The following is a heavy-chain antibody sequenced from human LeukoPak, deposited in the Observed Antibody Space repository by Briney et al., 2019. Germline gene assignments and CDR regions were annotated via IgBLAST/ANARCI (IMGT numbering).Heavy chain of an antibody. Sequence: GGSLRLSRAASGFTFSSYAMSWVRQAPGKGLEWVSAISGSGGSTYYADSVKGRFTISRDNSKNTLYLQMNSLRAEDTAVYYCAKVSAVAGKFDYWGQGTLVTVSS. D-gene: IGHD6-19*01. J-gene: IGHJ4*02. V-gene: IGHV3-23*01. CDR2: ISGSGGST. CDR1: GFTFSSYA. CDR3: AKVSAVAGKFDY.